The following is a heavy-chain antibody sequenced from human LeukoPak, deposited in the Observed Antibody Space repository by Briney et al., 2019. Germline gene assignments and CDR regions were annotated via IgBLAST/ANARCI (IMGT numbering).Heavy chain of an antibody. D-gene: IGHD3-9*01. V-gene: IGHV1-46*01. CDR3: ARDGASPLTYYYYYTDV. CDR2: INPSGGST. J-gene: IGHJ6*03. CDR1: GYTFTSYY. Sequence: ASVKVSCKASGYTFTSYYMHWVRQPPGQGLEWMGIINPSGGSTSYAQKFQGRVTMTRDMSTSTVYMELSSLRSEDTAVYYCARDGASPLTYYYYYTDVWGKGTTVTVSS.